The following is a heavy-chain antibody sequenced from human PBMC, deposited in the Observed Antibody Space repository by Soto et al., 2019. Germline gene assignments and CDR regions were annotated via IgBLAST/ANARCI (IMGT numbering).Heavy chain of an antibody. Sequence: SETLSLTCAVSGYSISSGYYWGWIRQPPGKGLEWIGSIYHSGSTYYNPSLKSRVTLSLDKSKNQFSLKLTSVTAADTAVYFCAREQICNVVKCSNWFDPWGQGTLVTVSS. CDR1: GYSISSGYY. CDR2: IYHSGST. CDR3: AREQICNVVKCSNWFDP. D-gene: IGHD2-8*01. V-gene: IGHV4-38-2*02. J-gene: IGHJ5*02.